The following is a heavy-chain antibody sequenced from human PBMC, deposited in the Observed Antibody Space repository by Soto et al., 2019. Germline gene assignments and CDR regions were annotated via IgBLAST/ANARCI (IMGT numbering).Heavy chain of an antibody. CDR3: ARGKQWVVQDGFYY. V-gene: IGHV3-33*01. D-gene: IGHD6-19*01. CDR2: IWYDGSNK. J-gene: IGHJ4*02. Sequence: GGSLRLSCAASGSTFSSYGMHWVRQAPGKGLEWVAVIWYDGSNKYYADSVKGRFTISRDKSQTTLYLQMNSLRAEDTAVYYRARGKQWVVQDGFYYWGRGTLVTVSS. CDR1: GSTFSSYG.